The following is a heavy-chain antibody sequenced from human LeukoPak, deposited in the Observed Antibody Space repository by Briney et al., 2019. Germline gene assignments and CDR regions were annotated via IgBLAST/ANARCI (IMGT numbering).Heavy chain of an antibody. CDR2: IYYSGST. D-gene: IGHD5-24*01. CDR3: AREMINQYIWFDP. J-gene: IGHJ5*02. CDR1: GFTFSSYW. V-gene: IGHV4-59*06. Sequence: RPGGSLRLSCAASGFTFSSYWMSWVRQAPGKGLEWIGYIYYSGSTYYNPSLKSRVTISVDTSKNQFSLKLSSVTAADTAVYYCAREMINQYIWFDPWGQGTLVTVSS.